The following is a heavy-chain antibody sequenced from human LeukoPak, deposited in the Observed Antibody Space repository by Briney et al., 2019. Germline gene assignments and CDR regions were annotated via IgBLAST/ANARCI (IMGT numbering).Heavy chain of an antibody. Sequence: GGSLRLSCAASGFTFSSYAMHWVRQAPGKGLEWVAVISYDGSNKYYADSVKGRFTISRDNSKNTLYLQMNSLRAEDTAVYYCARARIGYSYGPFDYWGQGSLVTVSS. V-gene: IGHV3-30*04. CDR2: ISYDGSNK. J-gene: IGHJ4*02. D-gene: IGHD5-18*01. CDR3: ARARIGYSYGPFDY. CDR1: GFTFSSYA.